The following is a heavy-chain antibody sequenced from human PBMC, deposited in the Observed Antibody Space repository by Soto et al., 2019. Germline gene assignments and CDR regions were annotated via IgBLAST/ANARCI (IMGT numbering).Heavy chain of an antibody. J-gene: IGHJ4*02. CDR2: IKSKAAGETT. CDR1: GFPFINAW. D-gene: IGHD2-21*02. V-gene: IGHV3-15*01. CDR3: TTGVYVTGNVDY. Sequence: EVQLVESGGGLVKPGGSLRLSCAASGFPFINAWMSWVRQAPGKGLEWVGRIKSKAAGETTEYAAPVKGRFTISRDDSKDTVSLQINSLITGDTAMYYCTTGVYVTGNVDYWGQGTLVTVSA.